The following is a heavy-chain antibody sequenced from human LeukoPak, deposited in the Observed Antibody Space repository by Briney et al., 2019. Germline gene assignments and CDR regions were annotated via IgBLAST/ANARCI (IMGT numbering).Heavy chain of an antibody. CDR1: GGTFGIYG. V-gene: IGHV1-69*05. CDR2: IIPMYRTP. J-gene: IGHJ5*02. CDR3: ARVATGTTFYHWLDP. D-gene: IGHD1-7*01. Sequence: SVKVSCKASGGTFGIYGMSWVRQAPGQGLEWMGGIIPMYRTPTYAERFEGRVTISTDDSTSTVYMELSSLRSEDTAVYYCARVATGTTFYHWLDPWGQGTLVTVSS.